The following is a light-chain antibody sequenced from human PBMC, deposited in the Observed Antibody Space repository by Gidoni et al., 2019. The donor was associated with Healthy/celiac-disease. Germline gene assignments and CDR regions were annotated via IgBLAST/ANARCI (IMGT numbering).Light chain of an antibody. CDR3: QQYDRSRYT. V-gene: IGKV3D-20*01. J-gene: IGKJ2*01. CDR2: DAT. Sequence: EIVLAQSPATLSLSPGYRATLSCGASQTVSSRYLAWYQQQPDLAPRLLIYDATSRATGIQHRFSGRGSGKDFTLTSSRQEPEDFAVYYYQQYDRSRYTFGQGTKLEIK. CDR1: QTVSSRY.